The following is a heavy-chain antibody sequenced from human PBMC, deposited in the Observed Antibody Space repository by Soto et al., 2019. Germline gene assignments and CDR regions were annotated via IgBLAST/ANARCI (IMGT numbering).Heavy chain of an antibody. J-gene: IGHJ4*02. V-gene: IGHV1-46*03. Sequence: QVQLVQSGAEVKKPGASVKVSCKASGYTFTSYYMHWVRQAPGQGLEWMGIINPSGGSTSYARKFQGRVIMTRDTSTITVYMELSSLRSEDTAVYYCARRKLVYPDYWGQGTLVTVSS. CDR3: ARRKLVYPDY. CDR2: INPSGGST. D-gene: IGHD6-6*01. CDR1: GYTFTSYY.